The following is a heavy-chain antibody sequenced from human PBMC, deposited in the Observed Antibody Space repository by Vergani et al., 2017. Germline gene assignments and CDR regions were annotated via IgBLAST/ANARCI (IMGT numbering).Heavy chain of an antibody. D-gene: IGHD2-2*01. CDR3: ARHLAHYVVPAASTDY. J-gene: IGHJ4*02. CDR1: GGSISSSSYY. V-gene: IGHV4-39*01. CDR2: IYYSGST. Sequence: QLQLQESGPGLVKPSETLSLTCTVSGGSISSSSYYWGWIRQPPGKGLEWIGSIYYSGSTYYNPSLKSRVTISVDTSKNQFSLKLSSVTAADTAVYYWARHLAHYVVPAASTDYWGQGTLVTVSS.